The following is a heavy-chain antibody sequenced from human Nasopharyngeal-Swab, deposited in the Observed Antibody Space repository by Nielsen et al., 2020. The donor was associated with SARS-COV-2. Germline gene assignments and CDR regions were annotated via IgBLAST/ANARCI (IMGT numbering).Heavy chain of an antibody. CDR2: LSGSDLTT. D-gene: IGHD1-26*01. CDR1: GFTFSSHA. Sequence: GGSLRLSCSASGFTFSSHAMSWVRQAPGKGLEWVSALSGSDLTTFYADPVKGRFIIPRDNSKNTLYLQMNSLRAEDTAVYYCAKDKVDVGSWLLSFDYWGQGALVTVSS. CDR3: AKDKVDVGSWLLSFDY. V-gene: IGHV3-23*01. J-gene: IGHJ4*01.